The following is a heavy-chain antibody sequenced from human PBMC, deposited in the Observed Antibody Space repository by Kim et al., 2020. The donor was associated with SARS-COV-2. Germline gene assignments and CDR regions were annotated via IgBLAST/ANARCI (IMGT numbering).Heavy chain of an antibody. CDR2: INPSGGST. V-gene: IGHV1-46*01. CDR3: ARRGSSNWFDP. J-gene: IGHJ5*02. CDR1: GYTFTSYY. Sequence: ASVKVSFKASGYTFTSYYMHWVRQAPGQGLEWMGIINPSGGSTSYAQKFQGRVTMTRDTSTSTVYMELSSLRSEYTAVYYCARRGSSNWFDPWGQGTLVTVSS. D-gene: IGHD3-10*01.